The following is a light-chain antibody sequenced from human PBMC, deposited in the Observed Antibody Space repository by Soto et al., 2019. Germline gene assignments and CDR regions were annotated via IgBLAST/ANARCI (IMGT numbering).Light chain of an antibody. V-gene: IGLV2-14*01. CDR2: AVS. J-gene: IGLJ3*02. CDR3: SSYASSSPVV. CDR1: SSDVGGYNF. Sequence: QSTLTQPASVSGSPGQSITISCTGTSSDVGGYNFVSWYQQHPSKAPKLMIYAVSNRPSGVSNRFSGSKSGNTASLTISGLQAEDEADYYCSSYASSSPVVFGGGTKLTVL.